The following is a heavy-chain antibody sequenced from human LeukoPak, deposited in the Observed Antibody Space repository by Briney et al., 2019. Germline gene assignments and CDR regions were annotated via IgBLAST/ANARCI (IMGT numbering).Heavy chain of an antibody. V-gene: IGHV4-59*01. CDR3: ARVIVVVPPDDYYFDY. CDR1: GGSISSYY. D-gene: IGHD2-2*01. J-gene: IGHJ4*02. Sequence: SETLSLTCTVSGGSISSYYWSWIRQPPGKGLEWIGYIYYSGSTNYNPSLKSRVTISVDTSKNQFSLKLSSVTAADTVVYYCARVIVVVPPDDYYFDYWGQGTLVTVSS. CDR2: IYYSGST.